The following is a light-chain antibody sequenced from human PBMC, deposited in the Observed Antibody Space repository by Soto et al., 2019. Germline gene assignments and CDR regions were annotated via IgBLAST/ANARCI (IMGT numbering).Light chain of an antibody. Sequence: EIVLTQPPATLSLSPGETATLSCRASQSVDNYLAWYQQKPGQAPRLLIYDVSNRATGTPARFSGSGSGTDFTLTISSLEPEDFAVYYCQQRSNWPWTFGQGTKVDIK. J-gene: IGKJ1*01. CDR2: DVS. CDR1: QSVDNY. CDR3: QQRSNWPWT. V-gene: IGKV3-11*01.